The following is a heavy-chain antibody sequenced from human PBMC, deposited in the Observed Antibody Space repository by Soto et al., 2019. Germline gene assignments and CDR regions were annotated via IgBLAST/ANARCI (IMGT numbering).Heavy chain of an antibody. V-gene: IGHV3-33*01. D-gene: IGHD5-12*01. Sequence: QVQLVESGGGVVQPGRSLRLSCAASGFTFSSYGMHWVRQAPGKGLEWVAVIWYDGSNKYYADSVKGRFTISRDNSKNALYLQMNSLRAEDTAVYYCARDLNREAWWLRPLDYWGQGTLVTVSS. CDR1: GFTFSSYG. CDR3: ARDLNREAWWLRPLDY. J-gene: IGHJ4*02. CDR2: IWYDGSNK.